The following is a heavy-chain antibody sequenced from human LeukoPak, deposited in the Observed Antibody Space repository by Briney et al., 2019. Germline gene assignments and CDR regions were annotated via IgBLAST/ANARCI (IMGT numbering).Heavy chain of an antibody. CDR3: ATRGIGRIFRYFDL. V-gene: IGHV1-24*01. Sequence: ASVKVSCKVSGYTLTELSMHWVRQAPGKGLEWMGGFDPEDGETIYAQKFQGRVTMTEDTSTDTAYMELSSLRSEDTAVYYCATRGIGRIFRYFDLWGRGTLVTVSS. CDR2: FDPEDGET. CDR1: GYTLTELS. J-gene: IGHJ2*01. D-gene: IGHD3-3*01.